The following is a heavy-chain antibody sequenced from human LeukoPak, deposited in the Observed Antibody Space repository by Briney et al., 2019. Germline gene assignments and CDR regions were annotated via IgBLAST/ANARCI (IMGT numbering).Heavy chain of an antibody. Sequence: VESLKLSRKCSGYGFTSYLIGWVRQAPGEGLGGVGVIYPGDSDTRYSPSFQGQVTISADKSISTAYLQWSSLKASDTAMYYCARRSGIAVAGTSPLYYFDYWGQGTLVTVSS. D-gene: IGHD6-19*01. CDR3: ARRSGIAVAGTSPLYYFDY. CDR2: IYPGDSDT. J-gene: IGHJ4*02. V-gene: IGHV5-51*01. CDR1: GYGFTSYL.